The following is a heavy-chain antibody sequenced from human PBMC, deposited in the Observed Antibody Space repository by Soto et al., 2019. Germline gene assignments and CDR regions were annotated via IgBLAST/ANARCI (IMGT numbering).Heavy chain of an antibody. CDR2: IIPIFGTA. V-gene: IGHV1-69*13. D-gene: IGHD5-18*01. J-gene: IGHJ4*02. CDR1: GGTFSSYA. Sequence: VASVKVSCKASGGTFSSYAISWVRQAPGQRLEWMGGIIPIFGTANYAQKFQGRVTITADESTSTAYMELSSLRSEDTAVYYCARGVQLWYDRYYFDYWGQGTLVTVSS. CDR3: ARGVQLWYDRYYFDY.